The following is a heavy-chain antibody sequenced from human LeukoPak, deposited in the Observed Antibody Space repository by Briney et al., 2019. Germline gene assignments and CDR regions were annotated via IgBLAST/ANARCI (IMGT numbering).Heavy chain of an antibody. CDR1: GFTFSSYA. CDR2: ISGSGGST. J-gene: IGHJ1*01. D-gene: IGHD6-13*01. V-gene: IGHV3-23*01. CDR3: AKQYRIAAAGTGNFQH. Sequence: GGSLRLSCAASGFTFSSYAMSWVRQAPGKGLEWVSAISGSGGSTYYADSVKGRFTISRDNSKNTLYLQMNSLRAEDTAVYYCAKQYRIAAAGTGNFQHWGQGTLVTVSS.